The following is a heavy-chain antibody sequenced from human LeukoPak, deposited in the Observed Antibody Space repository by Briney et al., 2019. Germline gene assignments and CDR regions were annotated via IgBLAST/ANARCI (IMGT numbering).Heavy chain of an antibody. CDR2: ISSSGSTI. CDR1: GFTFGSYE. J-gene: IGHJ3*02. D-gene: IGHD3-10*01. CDR3: ARAYYSDAFDI. V-gene: IGHV3-48*03. Sequence: PGGSLRLSCAASGFTFGSYEMNWFGQVPGKGLGGVSYISSSGSTIYYADSVKGRFTISRDNAKNSLYLQMNSLRAEDTAVYYCARAYYSDAFDIWGQGTMVTVSS.